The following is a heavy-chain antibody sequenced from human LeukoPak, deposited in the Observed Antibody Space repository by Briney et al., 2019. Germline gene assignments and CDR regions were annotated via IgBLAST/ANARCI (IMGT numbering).Heavy chain of an antibody. CDR1: GFNFRDHW. J-gene: IGHJ6*02. D-gene: IGHD3-9*01. CDR3: AKDRYFDWLLYIDYYYGMDV. Sequence: GGSLRLSCAVSGFNFRDHWMDWVRQAPGKGLEWVGHIKNDGSETYYLDSLKGRFSISRDNTNNALYLQMNSLRVEDTAVYYCAKDRYFDWLLYIDYYYGMDVWGQGTTVTVSS. CDR2: IKNDGSET. V-gene: IGHV3-7*03.